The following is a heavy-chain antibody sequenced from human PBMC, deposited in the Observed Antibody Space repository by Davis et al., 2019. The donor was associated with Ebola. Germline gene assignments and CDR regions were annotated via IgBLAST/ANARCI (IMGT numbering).Heavy chain of an antibody. D-gene: IGHD6-19*01. CDR1: GGSISSGGYS. J-gene: IGHJ5*02. CDR3: ATARGYSSGWHRFDP. Sequence: SETLSLTCAVSGGSISSGGYSWGWIRQPPGKGREWIGYIYHSGSTYYNPSLKSRVTISLDRSKNQFSLKLSSVTAADTAVYYCATARGYSSGWHRFDPWGQGTLVTVSS. CDR2: IYHSGST. V-gene: IGHV4-30-2*01.